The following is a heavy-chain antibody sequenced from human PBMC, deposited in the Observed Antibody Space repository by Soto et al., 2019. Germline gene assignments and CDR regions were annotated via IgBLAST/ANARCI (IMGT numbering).Heavy chain of an antibody. CDR1: GGSMSNYY. J-gene: IGHJ5*02. V-gene: IGHV4-59*01. Sequence: SETLSLTCTVSGGSMSNYYWNWIRQPPGGGLEWIGRTRNSGNTVYSPSLKGRLTVSLDTSRHQLSLKLTSVNAADTAVYYCAGRQEEAVTASEGNWFDPWGQGTLVTVSS. CDR2: TRNSGNT. CDR3: AGRQEEAVTASEGNWFDP. D-gene: IGHD2-21*02.